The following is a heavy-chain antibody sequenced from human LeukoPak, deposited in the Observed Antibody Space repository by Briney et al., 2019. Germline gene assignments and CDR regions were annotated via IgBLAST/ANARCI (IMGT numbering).Heavy chain of an antibody. CDR1: GFTFSSYA. CDR3: AKWVGAAAGYYFDY. J-gene: IGHJ4*02. D-gene: IGHD6-13*01. V-gene: IGHV3-30*01. CDR2: ISYDGSNK. Sequence: PGGSLRLSCAASGFTFSSYAMHWVRQAPDKGLEWVAVISYDGSNKYYADSVKGRFTISRDNSKNTLYLQMNSLRAEDTAVYYCAKWVGAAAGYYFDYWGQGTLVTVSS.